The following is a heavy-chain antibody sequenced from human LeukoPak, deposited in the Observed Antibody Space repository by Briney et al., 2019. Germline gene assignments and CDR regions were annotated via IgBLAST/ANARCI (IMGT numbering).Heavy chain of an antibody. D-gene: IGHD2-2*01. CDR3: ATDLYCSSTSCYDY. Sequence: GASVKVSCKVSGYTLTELSMHWVRQALGKGLEWMGGFDPEDGETIYAQKFQGRVTMTEDTSTDTAYMKLSSLRSEDTAVYYCATDLYCSSTSCYDYWGQGTLVTVSS. V-gene: IGHV1-24*01. CDR2: FDPEDGET. CDR1: GYTLTELS. J-gene: IGHJ4*02.